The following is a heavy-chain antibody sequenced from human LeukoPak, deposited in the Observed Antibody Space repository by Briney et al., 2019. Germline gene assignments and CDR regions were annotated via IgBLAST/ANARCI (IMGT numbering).Heavy chain of an antibody. Sequence: GGSLRLSCAASGFTFSAYWMHWVRQAPGKGLVWVSRIKSDGSGIMYADSVRGRFTISRDNSKNTLYLQMNSLRAEDTAVYYCARGPYSSGWYGLDYWGQGTLVTVSS. CDR1: GFTFSAYW. CDR3: ARGPYSSGWYGLDY. J-gene: IGHJ4*02. CDR2: IKSDGSGI. D-gene: IGHD6-19*01. V-gene: IGHV3-74*03.